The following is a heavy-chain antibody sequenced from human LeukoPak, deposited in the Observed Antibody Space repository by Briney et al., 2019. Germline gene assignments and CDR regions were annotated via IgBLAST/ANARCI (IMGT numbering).Heavy chain of an antibody. CDR1: GGSISSSSYY. Sequence: KPSETLSLTCTVSGGSISSSSYYWGWIRQPPGKGLEWIGSIYYSGSTYYNPSLKSRVTISVDTSKNQFSLKLSSVTAADTAVYYCARDQPYYGSGSYYILWGQGTLVTVSS. V-gene: IGHV4-39*07. D-gene: IGHD3-10*01. J-gene: IGHJ4*02. CDR2: IYYSGST. CDR3: ARDQPYYGSGSYYIL.